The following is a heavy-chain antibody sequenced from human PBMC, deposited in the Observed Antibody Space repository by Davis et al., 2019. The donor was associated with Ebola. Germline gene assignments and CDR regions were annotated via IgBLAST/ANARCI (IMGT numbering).Heavy chain of an antibody. D-gene: IGHD4-17*01. CDR2: ISYDGSNK. CDR1: GFTFSSYA. Sequence: GGSLRLSCAASGFTFSSYAMSWVRQAPGKGLEWVAVISYDGSNKYYADSVKGRFTISRDNSKNTLYLQMNSLRAEDTAVYYCAKDQGGYYGDSRSGWYCFDYWGQGTLVTVSS. CDR3: AKDQGGYYGDSRSGWYCFDY. J-gene: IGHJ4*02. V-gene: IGHV3-30*18.